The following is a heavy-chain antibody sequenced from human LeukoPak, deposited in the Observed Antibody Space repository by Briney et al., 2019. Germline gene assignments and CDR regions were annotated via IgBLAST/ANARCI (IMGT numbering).Heavy chain of an antibody. V-gene: IGHV3-21*01. CDR2: ISSTGTYI. Sequence: GGSLRLSCAASGLTFSSYTMTWVRQAPGKGLEWVSCISSTGTYIYYADSLKGRVTISRDNAKNSLYLQMSSLRAEDTAVYYCARSFGYSGSYSDYWGQGTLVTVSS. CDR3: ARSFGYSGSYSDY. CDR1: GLTFSSYT. J-gene: IGHJ4*02. D-gene: IGHD1-26*01.